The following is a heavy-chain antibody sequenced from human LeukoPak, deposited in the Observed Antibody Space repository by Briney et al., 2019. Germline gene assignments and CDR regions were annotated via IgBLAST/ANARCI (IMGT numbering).Heavy chain of an antibody. Sequence: GGSLRLSCAASGFTLNNAWMSWVRQAPGKGLEWLGRIKRETDGGTIDYAAPVKGRFTISRDDSRNTLYLQMDSLKIEDTAVYYCTTDRYYDNSELQFQHWGQGTLSPSPQ. D-gene: IGHD3-22*01. CDR3: TTDRYYDNSELQFQH. CDR2: IKRETDGGTI. V-gene: IGHV3-15*01. CDR1: GFTLNNAW. J-gene: IGHJ1*01.